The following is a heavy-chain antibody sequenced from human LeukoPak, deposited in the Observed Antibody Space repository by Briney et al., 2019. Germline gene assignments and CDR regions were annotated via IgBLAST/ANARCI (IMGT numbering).Heavy chain of an antibody. CDR1: GGSISSGSYY. Sequence: SETLSLTCTVSGGSISSGSYYWSWIRQPAGKGLEWIGRIYTSGSTDYNPSLKSRVAMSVDTSKNQFSLKLSSVTAADTAVYYCARDDYYGSGTHFDYWGQGTLVTVSS. D-gene: IGHD3-10*01. V-gene: IGHV4-61*02. CDR2: IYTSGST. J-gene: IGHJ4*02. CDR3: ARDDYYGSGTHFDY.